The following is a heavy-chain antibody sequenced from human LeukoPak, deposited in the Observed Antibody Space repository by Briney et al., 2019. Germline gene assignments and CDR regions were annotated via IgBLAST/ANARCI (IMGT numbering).Heavy chain of an antibody. CDR1: GGSFSGYY. CDR2: INRSGST. D-gene: IGHD3-16*01. CDR3: ARGLGY. V-gene: IGHV4-34*01. J-gene: IGHJ4*02. Sequence: PSETLSLTCAVYGGSFSGYYWSWIRQPPGKGLEWIGEINRSGSTNYNPSLKSRVTISVDTSKNQFSLKLSSVTAADTAVYYCARGLGYWGQGTLVTVSS.